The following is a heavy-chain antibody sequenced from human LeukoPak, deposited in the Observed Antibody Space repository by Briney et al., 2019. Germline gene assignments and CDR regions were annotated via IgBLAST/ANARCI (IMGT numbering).Heavy chain of an antibody. V-gene: IGHV3-30*01. CDR1: GFTFSSYA. CDR3: AREYYDFWSGYYQTLDY. CDR2: ISYDGSNK. D-gene: IGHD3-3*01. Sequence: GGSLRLSCAASGFTFSSYAMHWVRQAPGKGLEWVAVISYDGSNKYYADSVKGRFTISRDDSKNTLYLQMNSLRAEDTAVYYCAREYYDFWSGYYQTLDYWGQGTLVTVSS. J-gene: IGHJ4*02.